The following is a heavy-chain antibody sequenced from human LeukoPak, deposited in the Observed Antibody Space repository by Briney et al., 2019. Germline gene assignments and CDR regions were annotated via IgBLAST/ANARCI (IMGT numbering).Heavy chain of an antibody. V-gene: IGHV4-59*01. CDR3: ARVTGWELLPWYFDL. D-gene: IGHD1-26*01. CDR1: GGSISNYY. J-gene: IGHJ2*01. CDR2: IYYSGST. Sequence: SETLSLTCTVSGGSISNYYWSWIRQPPGKGLEWIGYIYYSGSTNYNPSLKSRVTISVDTSNNQFSLKVSSVTAADTAVYYCARVTGWELLPWYFDLWGRGTLVTVSS.